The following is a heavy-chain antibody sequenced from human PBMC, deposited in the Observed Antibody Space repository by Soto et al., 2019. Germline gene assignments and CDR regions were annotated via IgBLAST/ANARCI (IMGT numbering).Heavy chain of an antibody. Sequence: ASVKVSCKASGYTFTSYYMHWVRQAPGQGLEWMGIINPSGGSTSYAQKFQGRVTMTRDTSTSTVYMELSSLRSEDTAVYYCANSSGEDAFDIWGQVPMGTVSS. D-gene: IGHD6-25*01. CDR1: GYTFTSYY. J-gene: IGHJ3*02. CDR3: ANSSGEDAFDI. V-gene: IGHV1-46*01. CDR2: INPSGGST.